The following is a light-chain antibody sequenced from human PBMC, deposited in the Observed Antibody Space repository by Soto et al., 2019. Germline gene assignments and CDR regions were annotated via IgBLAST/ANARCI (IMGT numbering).Light chain of an antibody. CDR1: QTVISNY. J-gene: IGKJ3*01. CDR3: QQYGRSSQIT. Sequence: EIVLTQSPGTLSLSPGDRATLSCRASQTVISNYLAWYQQKPGQAPRLLIYGAATRATGIPDRFSGSGSGADLTLTISRLEPEDFAVYYCQQYGRSSQITFGPGTKLDF. CDR2: GAA. V-gene: IGKV3-20*01.